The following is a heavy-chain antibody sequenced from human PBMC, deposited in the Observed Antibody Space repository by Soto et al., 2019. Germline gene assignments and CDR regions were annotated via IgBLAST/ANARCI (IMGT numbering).Heavy chain of an antibody. Sequence: QVQLVQSGAEVKKPGSSVKVSCMTSGGSFSGYVFTWVRQAPGQGLEWMGRIIPVHNITNYAESLQGRVTISADTSSSTTYTELTTLRSDDTAVYFCGRAKSVFGIVTDV. J-gene: IGHJ3*01. CDR3: GRAKSVFGIVTDV. CDR1: GGSFSGYV. D-gene: IGHD3-3*01. V-gene: IGHV1-69*04. CDR2: IIPVHNIT.